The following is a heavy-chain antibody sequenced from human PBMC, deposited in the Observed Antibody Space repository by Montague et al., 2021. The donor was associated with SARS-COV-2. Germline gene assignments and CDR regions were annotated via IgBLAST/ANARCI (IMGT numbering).Heavy chain of an antibody. CDR1: GGSFSTYS. D-gene: IGHD3-10*01. Sequence: SETLSLTCAVYGGSFSTYSWNWIRQPPGKGLEWIGEIHHGGSTNYNPSLKSRVTISADTSKNQFSLKLTSAAAADTAVYYCARLGDGVVPSPILGVGPYYSYYYMDVWGKGTTVTVSS. J-gene: IGHJ6*03. CDR3: ARLGDGVVPSPILGVGPYYSYYYMDV. CDR2: IHHGGST. V-gene: IGHV4-34*01.